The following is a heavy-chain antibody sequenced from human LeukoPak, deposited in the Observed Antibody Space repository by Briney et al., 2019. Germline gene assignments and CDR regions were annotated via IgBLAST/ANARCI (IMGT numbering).Heavy chain of an antibody. V-gene: IGHV4-59*01. D-gene: IGHD6-13*01. CDR1: GGSISSYY. Sequence: SETLSLTCTVSGGSISSYYWSWIRQPPGKGLEWIGYIYYSGSTNYNPSLKSRVTISVDTSKNQLSLKLSSVTAADTAVYYCARVAAAGNDYWGQGTLVTVSS. J-gene: IGHJ4*02. CDR3: ARVAAAGNDY. CDR2: IYYSGST.